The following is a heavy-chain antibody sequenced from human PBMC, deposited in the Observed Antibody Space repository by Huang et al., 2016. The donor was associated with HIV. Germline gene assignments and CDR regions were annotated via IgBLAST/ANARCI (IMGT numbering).Heavy chain of an antibody. J-gene: IGHJ3*01. Sequence: QLRLVVSGGGVVQPGASLTLSCSASGFPVSPSGIDWVRQAPGKGLEWVSFIRYDGNNDYLIASVKGRFTRSRDNSNSTVDLGKNSMRPEETAGYYCVKERGSSRARSSFDFWGQGTSVIVSS. CDR2: IRYDGNND. V-gene: IGHV3-30*02. CDR3: VKERGSSRARSSFDF. CDR1: GFPVSPSG. D-gene: IGHD6-13*01.